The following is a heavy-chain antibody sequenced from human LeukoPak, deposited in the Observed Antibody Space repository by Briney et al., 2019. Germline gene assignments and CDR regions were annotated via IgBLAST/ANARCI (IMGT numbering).Heavy chain of an antibody. CDR2: IWYDGSNK. CDR3: AKDKGITMIVVVITGYFDY. V-gene: IGHV3-33*06. Sequence: GGSLRLSCAASGFTFSSYGMHWVRQAPGKGLEWVAVIWYDGSNKYYADSVKGRFTISRDNSKNTLYLQMNSLRAEDTAVYYCAKDKGITMIVVVITGYFDYWGQGTLVTVSS. CDR1: GFTFSSYG. J-gene: IGHJ4*02. D-gene: IGHD3-22*01.